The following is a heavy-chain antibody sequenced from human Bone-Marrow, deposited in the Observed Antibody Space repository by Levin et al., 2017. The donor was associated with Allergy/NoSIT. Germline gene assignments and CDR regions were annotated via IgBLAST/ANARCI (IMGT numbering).Heavy chain of an antibody. CDR1: GFVVSSYP. D-gene: IGHD3-3*01. Sequence: GGSLRLSCVGSGFVVSSYPLHWVRQAPGKGLEWVALISRDGRDIYYGDSVKGRVTLSRDNSKSTMFLQMNSLRPEDTAVYYCARQKGAYESWSGDSIEDGMDVWGQGTTVIVSS. V-gene: IGHV3-30*04. CDR2: ISRDGRDI. J-gene: IGHJ6*02. CDR3: ARQKGAYESWSGDSIEDGMDV.